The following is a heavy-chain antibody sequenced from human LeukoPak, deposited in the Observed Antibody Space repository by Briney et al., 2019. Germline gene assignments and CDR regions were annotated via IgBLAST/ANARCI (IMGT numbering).Heavy chain of an antibody. CDR1: GFTFSSYG. V-gene: IGHV3-30*18. D-gene: IGHD3-9*01. CDR3: AKPQSPSFDWLPGDY. J-gene: IGHJ4*02. CDR2: ISYDGSNK. Sequence: GRSLRLSCAASGFTFSSYGMHWVRQAPGKGLEGVAVISYDGSNKYYADSLKGRFTIPRDNSKNTLYLQMNSLRAEDTAVYYCAKPQSPSFDWLPGDYWGQGTLVTVSS.